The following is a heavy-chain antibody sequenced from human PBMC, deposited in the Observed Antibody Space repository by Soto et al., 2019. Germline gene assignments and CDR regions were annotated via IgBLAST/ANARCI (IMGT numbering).Heavy chain of an antibody. D-gene: IGHD3-16*01. CDR2: ISGSGGST. Sequence: GGSLRLSCAASGFTFSSYAMSWVRQAPGKGLEWVSAISGSGGSTYYADSVKGRFTISRDNSKNTLYLQMNSLRAEDTAVYYCAYRPIPTFGGEIDAFDIWGQGTMVTVSS. V-gene: IGHV3-23*01. CDR1: GFTFSSYA. CDR3: AYRPIPTFGGEIDAFDI. J-gene: IGHJ3*02.